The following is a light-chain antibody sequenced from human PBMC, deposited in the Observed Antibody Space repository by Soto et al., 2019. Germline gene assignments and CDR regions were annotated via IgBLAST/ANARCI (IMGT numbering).Light chain of an antibody. CDR3: QNYNSAPFT. J-gene: IGKJ4*01. CDR2: AAS. CDR1: QRISNY. V-gene: IGKV1-27*01. Sequence: DIQMTQSPSSLSASVGDRVTITCRASQRISNYLAWYQQKPGKVPKLLIYAASTLQSGVPSRFSGSGSGTDFTLTISSLQPEDVATYYCQNYNSAPFTFGGGTKVDIK.